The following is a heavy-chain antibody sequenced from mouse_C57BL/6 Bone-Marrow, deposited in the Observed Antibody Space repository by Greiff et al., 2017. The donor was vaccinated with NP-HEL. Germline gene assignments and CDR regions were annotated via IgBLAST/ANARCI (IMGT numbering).Heavy chain of an antibody. Sequence: EVMLVESGGGLVKPGGSLKLSCAASGFTFSDYGMHWVRQAPEKGLEWVAYISSGSSTIYYADTVKGRFTISRDNAKNTLFLQMTSLRSEDTAMYYCARPDDYYAMDYWGQGTSVTVSS. CDR1: GFTFSDYG. J-gene: IGHJ4*01. V-gene: IGHV5-17*01. CDR3: ARPDDYYAMDY. CDR2: ISSGSSTI.